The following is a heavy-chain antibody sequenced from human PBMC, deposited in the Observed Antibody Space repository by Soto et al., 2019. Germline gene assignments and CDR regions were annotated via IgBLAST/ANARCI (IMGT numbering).Heavy chain of an antibody. Sequence: GASVKVSCKASEHTFTGYYLHWLRQAPGQGLEWMGWTNPNGGGTIYAQKFQGRLTMTRDTSITTAYMELTRLRADDTAFYFCATSSDWSPLLDYWGQGTLVTVSS. J-gene: IGHJ4*02. V-gene: IGHV1-2*02. CDR3: ATSSDWSPLLDY. CDR1: EHTFTGYY. D-gene: IGHD6-19*01. CDR2: TNPNGGGT.